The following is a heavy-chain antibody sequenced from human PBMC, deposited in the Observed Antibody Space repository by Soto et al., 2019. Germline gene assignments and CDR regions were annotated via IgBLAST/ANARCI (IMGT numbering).Heavy chain of an antibody. Sequence: PSETLSLACTFSGRSISSGVYYWSWIRQHPGKGLEWIGYIYYSGSTYYNPSLKSRVTISVDTSKNQFSLKLTSVTAADTAVYYCARGSSYYNLHYWGQG. V-gene: IGHV4-31*03. CDR1: GRSISSGVYY. D-gene: IGHD3-10*01. CDR2: IYYSGST. CDR3: ARGSSYYNLHY. J-gene: IGHJ4*02.